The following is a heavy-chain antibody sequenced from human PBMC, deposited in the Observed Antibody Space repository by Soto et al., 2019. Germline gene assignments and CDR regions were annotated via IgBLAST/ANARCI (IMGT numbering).Heavy chain of an antibody. CDR1: GFSLTTDAVG. CDR2: IYWDDDK. CDR3: AHVYWVAAGIRYYFDY. Sequence: QITLKESGPTLVKPTQTLTLTCTFSGFSLTTDAVGVGWIRQPPGKALEWLALIYWDDDKRYSPALKSILTIPKDASRNQVVLTLTNMDPADTATYYCAHVYWVAAGIRYYFDYWGQGTLVTVSS. V-gene: IGHV2-5*02. D-gene: IGHD1-1*01. J-gene: IGHJ4*02.